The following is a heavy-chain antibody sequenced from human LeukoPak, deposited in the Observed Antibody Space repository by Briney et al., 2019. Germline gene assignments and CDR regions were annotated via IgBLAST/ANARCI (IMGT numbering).Heavy chain of an antibody. J-gene: IGHJ4*02. CDR2: ITSGGST. D-gene: IGHD1-26*01. CDR3: AKDGPSGSYDY. Sequence: GGSLRLSCAPSGFTFNNYAMSWVRQAPGKGLEWVSAITSGGSTFYADSVKGRFTISRDNSKNTMYVQMNSLRAEDTAVYYCAKDGPSGSYDYWGQGTLVTVSS. V-gene: IGHV3-23*01. CDR1: GFTFNNYA.